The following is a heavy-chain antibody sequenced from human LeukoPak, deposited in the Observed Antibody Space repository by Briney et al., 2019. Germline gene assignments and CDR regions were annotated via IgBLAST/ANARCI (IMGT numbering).Heavy chain of an antibody. CDR1: GYTLPSYF. D-gene: IGHD1-26*01. V-gene: IGHV1-46*01. Sequence: ASVKVSCKASGYTLPSYFMHWVRQAPGQGLEWMGIINPTGGSTTYAQKFQGRVTMTRDTSISTAYMKLSSLRSDDTAVYYCARGSDSGTPRWFDPWGQGTLVTV. CDR3: ARGSDSGTPRWFDP. J-gene: IGHJ5*02. CDR2: INPTGGST.